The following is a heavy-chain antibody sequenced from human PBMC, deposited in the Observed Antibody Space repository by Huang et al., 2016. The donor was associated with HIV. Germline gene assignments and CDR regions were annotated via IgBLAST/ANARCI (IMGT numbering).Heavy chain of an antibody. D-gene: IGHD2-2*02. CDR1: GDSFIGNY. V-gene: IGHV4-34*02. CDR3: ARRIPWLDY. J-gene: IGHJ4*02. Sequence: QVRLQQWGAGLLKPSETLSLTCALYGDSFIGNYGTWIRQSPERGLEWIGEVHHRGRVPYNPSLERRFTISMDTSKNQFSLRLTSMTAADTAVYYCARRIPWLDYWGQGTVVTVSS. CDR2: VHHRGRV.